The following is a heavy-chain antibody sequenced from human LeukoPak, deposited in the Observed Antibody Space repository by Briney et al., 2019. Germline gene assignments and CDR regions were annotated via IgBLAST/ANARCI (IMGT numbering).Heavy chain of an antibody. CDR2: IYYSGST. V-gene: IGHV4-59*08. CDR1: GXSISSYY. J-gene: IGHJ4*02. D-gene: IGHD4-17*01. CDR3: ARISYGDYWIFDY. Sequence: PSETLSLTCTVSGXSISSYYWSWIRQPPGKGLEWIGYIYYSGSTNYNPSLKSRVTISVDTSKNQFSLKLSSVTAADTAVYYCARISYGDYWIFDYWGQGTLVTVSS.